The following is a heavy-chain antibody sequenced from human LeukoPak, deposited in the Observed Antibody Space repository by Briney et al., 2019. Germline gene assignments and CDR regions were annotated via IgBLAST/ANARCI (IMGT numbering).Heavy chain of an antibody. CDR3: ARGDYYDSSGYYPEDY. J-gene: IGHJ4*02. CDR2: INPNSGGT. Sequence: ASVKVSCKASGYTFTGYYIHWVRQAPGQGLEWMGWINPNSGGTNYAQKFQGRVTMTRDTSISTAYMELSRLRSDDTAVYYCARGDYYDSSGYYPEDYWGQGTLVTVSS. V-gene: IGHV1-2*02. CDR1: GYTFTGYY. D-gene: IGHD3-22*01.